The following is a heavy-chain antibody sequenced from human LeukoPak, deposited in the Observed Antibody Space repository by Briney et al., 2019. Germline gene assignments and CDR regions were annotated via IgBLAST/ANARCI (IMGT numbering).Heavy chain of an antibody. J-gene: IGHJ3*02. CDR2: FYYTGST. V-gene: IGHV4-39*01. D-gene: IGHD2-21*01. CDR1: GGSISSNGYY. Sequence: SETLSLTCTVSGGSISSNGYYWGWIRQPPGKGLEWIGSFYYTGSTFYSPSLKSRVTISVDTSKNQFSLKLSSVTAADTAVYYCARLLWSLDAFDIWGQGTMVTVSS. CDR3: ARLLWSLDAFDI.